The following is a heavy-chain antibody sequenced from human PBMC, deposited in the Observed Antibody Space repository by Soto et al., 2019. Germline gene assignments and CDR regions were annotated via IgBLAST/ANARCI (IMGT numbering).Heavy chain of an antibody. CDR3: ARMSSSIRPGY. V-gene: IGHV3-48*04. Sequence: EVQLVESGGGLVQPGGSLRLSCAASGFTFSNNSMNWVRQAPGKGLEWVSYISSSGSRIYYAASVKGRFTMSRDNGKNSLYLQMNSLRVEDTAMYYCARMSSSIRPGYWGQGTLVTVSS. J-gene: IGHJ4*02. D-gene: IGHD2-2*01. CDR2: ISSSGSRI. CDR1: GFTFSNNS.